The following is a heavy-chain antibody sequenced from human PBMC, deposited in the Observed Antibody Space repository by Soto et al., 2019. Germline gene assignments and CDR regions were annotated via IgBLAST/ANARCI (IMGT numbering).Heavy chain of an antibody. Sequence: PSETLSLTCTVSGGSVSSDSYYWSWIRQPPGKGLEWIGFIYYSGTTNYNPSLKSRVMISLDTSKNQFSLKLSSVTAAGTAIYYCARGPPPNWFDPWGQGTLVTVSS. CDR3: ARGPPPNWFDP. J-gene: IGHJ5*02. CDR1: GGSVSSDSYY. V-gene: IGHV4-61*01. CDR2: IYYSGTT.